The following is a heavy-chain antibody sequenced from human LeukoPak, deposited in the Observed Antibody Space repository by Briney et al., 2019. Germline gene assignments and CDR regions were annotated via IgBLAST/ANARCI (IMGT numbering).Heavy chain of an antibody. CDR2: IRPDGSGT. CDR3: ARDSSGYFDY. D-gene: IGHD3-22*01. V-gene: IGHV3-7*01. CDR1: GFSFSNFW. J-gene: IGHJ4*02. Sequence: GGSLRLSCAASGFSFSNFWMRWVRQAPGKGPEWVANIRPDGSGTDYVDSVKGRFTISRDHAKNSLYLQMTSLRAGDTAVYYCARDSSGYFDYWGQGALVTVSS.